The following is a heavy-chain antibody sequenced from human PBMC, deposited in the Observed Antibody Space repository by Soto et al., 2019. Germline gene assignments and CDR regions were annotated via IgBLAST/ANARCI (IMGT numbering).Heavy chain of an antibody. CDR2: ISSSSSTI. CDR1: GFNFSSYS. Sequence: PGGSLRLSCAASGFNFSSYSMNWVRQAPGKGLEWVSYISSSSSTIYYADSVKGRFTISRDDSKKTAYLQMNSLESEDTAVYYCSRDDSDWFFNWGRGTLVTVSS. D-gene: IGHD3-9*01. V-gene: IGHV3-48*01. J-gene: IGHJ4*02. CDR3: SRDDSDWFFN.